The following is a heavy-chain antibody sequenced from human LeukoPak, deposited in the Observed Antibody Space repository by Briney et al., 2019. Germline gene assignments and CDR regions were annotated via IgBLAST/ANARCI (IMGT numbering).Heavy chain of an antibody. V-gene: IGHV1-69*06. CDR2: IIPIVGTA. CDR1: GGTVTSYA. CDR3: ARAGGYSYGYSAFDI. Sequence: ASVKLSCNASGGTVTSYAISRVRQAPGQGLEWMGGIIPIVGTADYAQKLQGRVTITADKSTSTDYMELSSLRSEDTAVYYCARAGGYSYGYSAFDIWGQGTMVTVSS. J-gene: IGHJ3*02. D-gene: IGHD5-18*01.